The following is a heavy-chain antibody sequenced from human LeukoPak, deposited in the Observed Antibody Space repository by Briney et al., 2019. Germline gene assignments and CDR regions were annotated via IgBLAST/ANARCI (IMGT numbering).Heavy chain of an antibody. D-gene: IGHD6-13*01. V-gene: IGHV3-74*01. CDR2: INSDGSST. Sequence: PGGSLRLSCAASGFTFSSYWMHWVRQAPGKGLVWVSRINSDGSSTSYADSVKGRFTISRDNAKNTLYLQMNSLRAEDTAVYYCAKEATYSSSHDYYYYYMDVWGKGTTVTISS. CDR1: GFTFSSYW. CDR3: AKEATYSSSHDYYYYYMDV. J-gene: IGHJ6*03.